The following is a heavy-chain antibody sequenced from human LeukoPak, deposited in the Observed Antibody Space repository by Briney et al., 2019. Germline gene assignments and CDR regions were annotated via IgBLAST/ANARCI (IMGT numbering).Heavy chain of an antibody. CDR1: GYTFTSYG. CDR3: ARGSDFWSGYYTPYYFDY. CDR2: ISAYNGNT. V-gene: IGHV1-18*01. Sequence: ASVKVSCKASGYTFTSYGISWVRQAPGQGLEWMGWISAYNGNTNYAQKLQGRVTMTTDTSTSTAYMELRSLRSDDTAVYYCARGSDFWSGYYTPYYFDYWGQETLVTVSS. D-gene: IGHD3-3*01. J-gene: IGHJ4*02.